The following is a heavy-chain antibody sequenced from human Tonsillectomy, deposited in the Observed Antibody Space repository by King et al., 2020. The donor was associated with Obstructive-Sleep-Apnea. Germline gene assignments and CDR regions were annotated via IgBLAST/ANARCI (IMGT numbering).Heavy chain of an antibody. CDR2: INHSGST. Sequence: VQLQQWGAGLLKPSETLSLTCAVYGGSFSGYYWSWIRQPPGKGLEWIGEINHSGSTNYNPSLKSRVTISVDTSKNQFSLKLSSVTAADTAVYYCARVGYCSSTSCPTDDYWGQGTLVTVSS. D-gene: IGHD2-2*01. CDR1: GGSFSGYY. V-gene: IGHV4-34*01. CDR3: ARVGYCSSTSCPTDDY. J-gene: IGHJ4*02.